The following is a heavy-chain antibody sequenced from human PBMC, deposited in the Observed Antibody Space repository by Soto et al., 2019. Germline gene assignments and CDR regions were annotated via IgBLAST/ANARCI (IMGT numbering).Heavy chain of an antibody. D-gene: IGHD6-13*01. CDR3: ARGQSIAAAGTTAGTYYFDY. CDR1: GGSFSGYY. CDR2: INHSGST. V-gene: IGHV4-34*01. Sequence: QVQLQQWGAGLLKPSETLSLTCAVYGGSFSGYYWSWIRQPPGKGLEWIGEINHSGSTNYNPSLKRRVTISVDTSKNQFSLKLSSVTAADTAVYYCARGQSIAAAGTTAGTYYFDYWGQGTLVTVSS. J-gene: IGHJ4*02.